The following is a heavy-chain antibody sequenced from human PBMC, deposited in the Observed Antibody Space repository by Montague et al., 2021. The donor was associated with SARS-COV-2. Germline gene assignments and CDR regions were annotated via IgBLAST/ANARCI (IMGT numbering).Heavy chain of an antibody. V-gene: IGHV4-39*02. CDR1: AGSLSSRSNY. J-gene: IGHJ4*02. CDR2: VDSAGST. D-gene: IGHD3-22*01. CDR3: ARGLGVAVIKRFDY. Sequence: SETLSLTCTVSAGSLSSRSNYWGWIRQPPGMGLQWIGSVDSAGSTYYSPSLKSRVTMSVDTSKNRFSLKLDSMTAADTAVYYCARGLGVAVIKRFDYWGQGSLVTVSS.